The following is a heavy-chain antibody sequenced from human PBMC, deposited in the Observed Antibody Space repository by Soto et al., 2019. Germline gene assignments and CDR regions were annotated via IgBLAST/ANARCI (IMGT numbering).Heavy chain of an antibody. D-gene: IGHD2-15*01. CDR3: ARELVVAATSTFDP. Sequence: ASVKVSCKASGYTFTSYGISWVRQAPGQGLEWMGWVSAYNGNTNYAQKLQGRVTMTTDTSTSTAYMELRSLRSDDTAVYYCARELVVAATSTFDPWGQGTLVTVSS. CDR2: VSAYNGNT. V-gene: IGHV1-18*01. CDR1: GYTFTSYG. J-gene: IGHJ5*02.